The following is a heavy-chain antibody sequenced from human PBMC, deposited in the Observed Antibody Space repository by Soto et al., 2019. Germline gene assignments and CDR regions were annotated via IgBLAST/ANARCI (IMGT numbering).Heavy chain of an antibody. V-gene: IGHV6-1*01. J-gene: IGHJ6*02. CDR3: ARQSGSYLYYYYYGMDV. Sequence: SHTLSLTCAISGDSVSSNSAAWNWIRQSPSRGLEWLGRTYYRSKWYNDYAVSVKSRITINPDTSKNQFSLQLNSVTPEDTAVYYCARQSGSYLYYYYYGMDVWGQGTTVSVS. D-gene: IGHD1-26*01. CDR2: TYYRSKWYN. CDR1: GDSVSSNSAA.